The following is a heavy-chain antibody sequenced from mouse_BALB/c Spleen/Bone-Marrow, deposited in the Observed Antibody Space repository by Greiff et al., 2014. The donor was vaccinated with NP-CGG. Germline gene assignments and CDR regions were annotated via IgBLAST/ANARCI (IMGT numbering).Heavy chain of an antibody. J-gene: IGHJ2*01. Sequence: VQLQQSGAELVKPGASVKVSCKASGYTFTTYNMHWVKQTPGQGLEWIGAIYPGNGDTSYNQKFKGKAALTADKSSSTAYMQLSSLTSEDSAVYYCARSYGNPYYFDYWGQGTTLTVSS. CDR2: IYPGNGDT. CDR3: ARSYGNPYYFDY. V-gene: IGHV1-12*01. CDR1: GYTFTTYN. D-gene: IGHD2-1*01.